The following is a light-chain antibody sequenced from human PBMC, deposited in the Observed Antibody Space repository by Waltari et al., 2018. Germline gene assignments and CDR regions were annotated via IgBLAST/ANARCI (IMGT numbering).Light chain of an antibody. J-gene: IGLJ2*01. CDR2: DVT. V-gene: IGLV2-14*03. CDR1: GSAVGASAS. CDR3: SSQTLDGLVL. Sequence: QSALTQPASVSGSPGQSITIACSGAGSAVGASASVSWHQHHPGKAPQVIIYDVTNRPSGVSDRFSASKSANTASLTISRLQPEDEADYYCSSQTLDGLVLFGGGTRLTVL.